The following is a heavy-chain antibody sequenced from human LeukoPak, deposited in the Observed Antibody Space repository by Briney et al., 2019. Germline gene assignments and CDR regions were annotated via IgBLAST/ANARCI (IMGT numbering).Heavy chain of an antibody. D-gene: IGHD2-21*02. CDR3: ARDFGHGGNSDGY. CDR2: ISSTSKTI. V-gene: IGHV3-48*04. J-gene: IGHJ4*02. Sequence: GGSLRLSCAASGLTFSSYAMSWSRQAPGKGLEWISYISSTSKTIYYADSVEGRFTISRDNAKNSLYLQMNSLRAEDTAVYHCARDFGHGGNSDGYWGQGTLVTVSS. CDR1: GLTFSSYA.